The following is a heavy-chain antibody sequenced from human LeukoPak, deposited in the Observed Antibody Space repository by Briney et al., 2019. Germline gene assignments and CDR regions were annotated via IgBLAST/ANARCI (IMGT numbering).Heavy chain of an antibody. CDR1: GASIPGYY. CDR3: ARYTRIPDY. J-gene: IGHJ4*02. V-gene: IGHV4-59*01. D-gene: IGHD2-15*01. CDR2: IYCTGDT. Sequence: SETLSLTCTVSGASIPGYYWTWIRQPPGKGLECVGYIYCTGDTNYNPSLKSRVTMSLDTSKSQFSLKLTSVTAADTAIYYCARYTRIPDYWGRGTLVTVSS.